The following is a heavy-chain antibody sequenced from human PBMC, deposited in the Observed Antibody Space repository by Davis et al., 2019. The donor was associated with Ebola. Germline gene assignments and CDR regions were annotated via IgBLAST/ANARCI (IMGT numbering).Heavy chain of an antibody. CDR1: GYTFTSYG. CDR3: ARAGDEYCSSTSCYYGWFDP. V-gene: IGHV1-18*04. Sequence: ASVKVSCKASGYTFTSYGISWVRQAPGQGLEWMGWISAYNGNTNYAQKLQGRVTMTTDTSTSTAYMELSSLRSEDTAVYYCARAGDEYCSSTSCYYGWFDPWGQGTLVTVSS. J-gene: IGHJ5*02. D-gene: IGHD2-2*01. CDR2: ISAYNGNT.